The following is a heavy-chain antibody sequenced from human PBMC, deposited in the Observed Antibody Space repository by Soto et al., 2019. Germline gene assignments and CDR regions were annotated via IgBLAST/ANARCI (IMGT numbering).Heavy chain of an antibody. Sequence: RFSCAASGFTFSSYSMNWVRQAPGNGLEWVSSISSSSSYIYYADSVKGRFTISRDNAKNSPYLQMNSLRAEDTAVYYCARDRIADFGSGTGGTTFNWFDPWGQGTQVTVSS. CDR1: GFTFSSYS. V-gene: IGHV3-21*01. CDR2: ISSSSSYI. D-gene: IGHD3-3*01. CDR3: ARDRIADFGSGTGGTTFNWFDP. J-gene: IGHJ5*02.